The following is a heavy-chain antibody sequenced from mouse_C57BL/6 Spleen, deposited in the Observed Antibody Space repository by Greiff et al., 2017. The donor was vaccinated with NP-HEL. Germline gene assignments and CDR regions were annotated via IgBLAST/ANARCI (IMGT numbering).Heavy chain of an antibody. V-gene: IGHV1-82*01. CDR3: ARSDGYFAY. CDR1: GYAFSSSW. Sequence: QVQLQQSGPELVKPGASVKISCKASGYAFSSSWMNWVKQRPGKGLEWIGRIYPGDGDTNYNGKFKGKATLTADKSSSTAYMQLSSLTSEDSAVYFCARSDGYFAYWGQGTLVTVSA. J-gene: IGHJ3*01. CDR2: IYPGDGDT. D-gene: IGHD2-3*01.